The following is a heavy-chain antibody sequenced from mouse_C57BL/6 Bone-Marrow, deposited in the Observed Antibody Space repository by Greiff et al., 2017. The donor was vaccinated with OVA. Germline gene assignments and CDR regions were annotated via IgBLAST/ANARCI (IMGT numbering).Heavy chain of an antibody. CDR2: ISSGSSTI. V-gene: IGHV5-17*01. CDR1: GFTFSDYG. CDR3: ARMYYGNSARDY. D-gene: IGHD2-1*01. J-gene: IGHJ4*01. Sequence: EVQLQQSGGGLVKPGGSLKLSCAASGFTFSDYGMHWVRQAPEKGLEWVAYISSGSSTIYYADTVKGRFTISRDNAKNTLFLQMTSLRSEDTAMYYCARMYYGNSARDYWGQGTSVTVSS.